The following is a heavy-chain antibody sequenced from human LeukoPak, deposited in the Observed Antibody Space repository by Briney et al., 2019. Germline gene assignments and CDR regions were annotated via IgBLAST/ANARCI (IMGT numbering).Heavy chain of an antibody. CDR1: GFTFSSAG. Sequence: GGTLRLSCAASGFTFSSAGMTWVRQAPGKGLELVSTITFSGLALYYADSVKGLFTISRDNSKNALYLQMDSLRVEDTAVYYCAKDSRYGYRWDYDYWGQGTLVSVSS. D-gene: IGHD5-18*01. CDR3: AKDSRYGYRWDYDY. J-gene: IGHJ4*02. CDR2: ITFSGLAL. V-gene: IGHV3-23*01.